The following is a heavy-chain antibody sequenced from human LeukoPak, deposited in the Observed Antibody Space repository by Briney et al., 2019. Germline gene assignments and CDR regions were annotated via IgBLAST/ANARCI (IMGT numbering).Heavy chain of an antibody. J-gene: IGHJ6*03. V-gene: IGHV3-7*01. CDR3: ASVGDSGSFDRHMDV. CDR1: GFPFSSSW. D-gene: IGHD3-10*01. Sequence: GGSVRLSCAASGFPFSSSWMNWVRQPPGKGLVWVASLKEDGSENYYVDSVKGRFTISRDNDKDSLSLQMNTLRGEETAVYLCASVGDSGSFDRHMDVWGKGTTVTVSS. CDR2: LKEDGSEN.